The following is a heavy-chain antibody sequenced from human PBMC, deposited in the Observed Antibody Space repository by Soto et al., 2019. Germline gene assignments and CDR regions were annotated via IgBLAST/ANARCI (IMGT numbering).Heavy chain of an antibody. CDR3: ARVPLNHVLRFLEWPDAFDI. CDR1: GYTFTSYG. CDR2: ISAYNGNT. Sequence: SVKVSCKASGYTFTSYGISWVRQAPGQGLEWMGWISAYNGNTNYAQKLQGRVTMTTDTSTSTAYMELRSLRSDDTAVYYCARVPLNHVLRFLEWPDAFDISSQGTILNVSS. J-gene: IGHJ3*02. D-gene: IGHD3-3*01. V-gene: IGHV1-18*01.